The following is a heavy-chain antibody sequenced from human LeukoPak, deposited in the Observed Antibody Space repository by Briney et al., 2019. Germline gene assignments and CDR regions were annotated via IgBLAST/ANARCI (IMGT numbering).Heavy chain of an antibody. J-gene: IGHJ6*04. Sequence: SETLSLTCAVYGGSFSGYYWSWVRQPPGKGLEWRGEINHSGSTNYNPSLSSRGTISVDTSKNQCSRKLSSVTAAHTAVYYCARAPSLYGSGSYYTPYYSSGMDVWGKGTTVTVSS. CDR2: INHSGST. CDR1: GGSFSGYY. V-gene: IGHV4-34*01. CDR3: ARAPSLYGSGSYYTPYYSSGMDV. D-gene: IGHD3-10*01.